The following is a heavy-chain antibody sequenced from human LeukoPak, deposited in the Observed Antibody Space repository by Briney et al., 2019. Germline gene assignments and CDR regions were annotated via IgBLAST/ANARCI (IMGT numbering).Heavy chain of an antibody. V-gene: IGHV5-51*01. Sequence: PGESLKISCKASGYSFTSYWIGWVRQVPGKGLEWMGIIDPSDSETRYTPSFQGQVTISVDKSPTTAYLQWNSLKASDTAMYYCARQTAMGRSGDYWGQGTLVTVSS. CDR3: ARQTAMGRSGDY. D-gene: IGHD5-18*01. CDR1: GYSFTSYW. J-gene: IGHJ4*02. CDR2: IDPSDSET.